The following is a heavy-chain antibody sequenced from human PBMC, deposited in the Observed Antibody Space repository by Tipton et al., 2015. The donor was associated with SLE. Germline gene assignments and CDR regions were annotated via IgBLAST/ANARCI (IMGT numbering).Heavy chain of an antibody. CDR2: ITWDGGSA. CDR1: GFKFDDYA. J-gene: IGHJ4*02. Sequence: GSLRLSCAGSGFKFDDYAIHWVRQRPGRGLEWVALITWDGGSALYADSVKARFTMSRDNRDNSVFLEMTTLRPEDSAVYYCVKARVRSWLLSIAQWGQGTLVIVSS. V-gene: IGHV3-43D*03. CDR3: VKARVRSWLLSIAQ. D-gene: IGHD2-21*01.